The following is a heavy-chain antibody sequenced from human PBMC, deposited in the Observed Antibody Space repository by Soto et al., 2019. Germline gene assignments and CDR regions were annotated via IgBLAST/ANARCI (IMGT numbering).Heavy chain of an antibody. CDR1: GFNFSNYA. CDR2: VRATGGST. Sequence: EVQLLESGGGLIQPGGSLRLSCAASGFNFSNYAMTWVRQAPGRGLEWVSAVRATGGSTYYGDSVKGRFTISRDNSKNTLYLKVNTPRAEDTVHFCWASAFRSVGGYMYSDYGLDVWGQGTMVTVSS. J-gene: IGHJ6*02. V-gene: IGHV3-23*01. CDR3: ASAFRSVGGYMYSDYGLDV. D-gene: IGHD5-12*01.